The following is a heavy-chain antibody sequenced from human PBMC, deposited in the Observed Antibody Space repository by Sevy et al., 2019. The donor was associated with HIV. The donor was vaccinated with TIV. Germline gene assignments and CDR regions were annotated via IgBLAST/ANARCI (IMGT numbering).Heavy chain of an antibody. CDR1: GFTFSDYY. CDR3: AREGSLRYFDL. V-gene: IGHV3-11*01. J-gene: IGHJ2*01. CDR2: ISSTGTTI. Sequence: GGSLRLSCAASGFTFSDYYMNWIRQSPRRGLEWVSYISSTGTTIYYADSVKGRFTISRDNAKNSLYLQMNSLRAADTAVYYCAREGSLRYFDLWGRGTLVTVSS. D-gene: IGHD3-10*01.